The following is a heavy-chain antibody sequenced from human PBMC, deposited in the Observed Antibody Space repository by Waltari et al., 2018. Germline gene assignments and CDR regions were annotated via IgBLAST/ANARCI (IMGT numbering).Heavy chain of an antibody. CDR2: IIRIFGAA. J-gene: IGHJ3*02. Sequence: QVQLVQSGAEVKKPGSSVKVSCKASGGTFRSYAISWVRQATGQGLEWMGGIIRIFGAANSAQKFQGRFTITADESTGTAYMELSSLRSEDTAVYYCARVDDSDAFDIWGQGTMVTVSS. V-gene: IGHV1-69*13. D-gene: IGHD3-16*01. CDR3: ARVDDSDAFDI. CDR1: GGTFRSYA.